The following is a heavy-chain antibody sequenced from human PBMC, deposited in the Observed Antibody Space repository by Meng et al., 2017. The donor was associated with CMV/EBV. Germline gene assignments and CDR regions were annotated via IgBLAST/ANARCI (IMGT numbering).Heavy chain of an antibody. J-gene: IGHJ4*02. CDR2: INHSGST. Sequence: QVQLQQWGAGLLKPSETLSLTCAVYGGSFSGYYWSWIRQPPGKWLEWIGEINHSGSTNYNPSLKSRVTISVDTSKNQFSLKLSSVTAADTAVYYCARGGGGEWELLHYFDYWGQGTLVTVSS. CDR3: ARGGGGEWELLHYFDY. V-gene: IGHV4-34*01. D-gene: IGHD1-26*01. CDR1: GGSFSGYY.